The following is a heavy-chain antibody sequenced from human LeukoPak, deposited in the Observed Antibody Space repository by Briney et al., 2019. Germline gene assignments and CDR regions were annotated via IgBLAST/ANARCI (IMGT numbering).Heavy chain of an antibody. CDR2: ISWDGGST. D-gene: IGHD2-8*01. CDR1: GFTFDDYA. V-gene: IGHV3-43D*03. J-gene: IGHJ4*02. CDR3: AKSPYGGSYTFDY. Sequence: GGSLRLSCAASGFTFDDYAMHWVRQAPGKGLEWVSLISWDGGSTYYAASVKGRFTISRDNSKNSLYLQMTSLRAEDTALYYCAKSPYGGSYTFDYWGQGTLVTVSS.